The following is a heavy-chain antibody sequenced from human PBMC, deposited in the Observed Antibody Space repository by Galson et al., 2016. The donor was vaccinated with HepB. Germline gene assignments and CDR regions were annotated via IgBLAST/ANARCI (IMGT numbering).Heavy chain of an antibody. J-gene: IGHJ4*02. CDR2: INWDGDTT. D-gene: IGHD3-22*01. V-gene: IGHV3-43*01. CDR1: GFTFHDYT. CDR3: AKDMSPLNYYDSSAFDY. Sequence: SLRLSCAASGFTFHDYTMHWVRQAPGKGLEWVSLINWDGDTTYFADSVKGRFTISRDNSKNSLYLQMNSLRTEDTALYYCAKDMSPLNYYDSSAFDYWVQGTLVTVSS.